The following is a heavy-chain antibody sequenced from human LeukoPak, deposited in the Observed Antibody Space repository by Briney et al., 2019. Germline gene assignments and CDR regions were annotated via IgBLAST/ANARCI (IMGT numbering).Heavy chain of an antibody. D-gene: IGHD3-10*01. CDR3: AKDRGYYYGSGSNTLDY. V-gene: IGHV3-23*01. CDR1: GFTFSSYA. J-gene: IGHJ4*02. CDR2: ISGSGDNT. Sequence: GGSLRLSCAASGFTFSSYAMNWVRQAPGKGLEWISSISGSGDNTYYADSVKGRFTISRDNAKNSLYLQMNSLRAEDTAVYYCAKDRGYYYGSGSNTLDYWGQGTLVTVSS.